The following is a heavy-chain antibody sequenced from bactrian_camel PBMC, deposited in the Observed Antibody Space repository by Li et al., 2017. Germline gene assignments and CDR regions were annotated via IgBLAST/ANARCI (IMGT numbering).Heavy chain of an antibody. J-gene: IGHJ4*01. CDR1: GRTYPNYV. CDR3: VTSVKTMDDS. V-gene: IGHV3S53*01. Sequence: VESGGGSVQAGTSLILSCAAVGRTYPNYVMGWFRQAPGKEREGVATVDSTGNADYAESVKGRFTIIMNNAQNTVWLQMNSLQSDDTALYYCVTSVKTMDDSWGQG. D-gene: IGHD4*01. CDR2: VDSTGNA.